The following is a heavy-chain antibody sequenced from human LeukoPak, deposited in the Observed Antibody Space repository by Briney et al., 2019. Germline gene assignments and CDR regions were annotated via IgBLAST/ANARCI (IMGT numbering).Heavy chain of an antibody. CDR1: GFTFSSYG. Sequence: GGSLRLSCAASGFTFSSYGMHWVRQAPGKGLEWVAVISYDGSNKYYADSVKGRFTISRDNSKNTLYLQMNSLRAEDTAVYYCAKELSSSWYHYYYYYGMDVWGQGTTVTVSS. V-gene: IGHV3-30*18. CDR3: AKELSSSWYHYYYYYGMDV. CDR2: ISYDGSNK. J-gene: IGHJ6*02. D-gene: IGHD6-13*01.